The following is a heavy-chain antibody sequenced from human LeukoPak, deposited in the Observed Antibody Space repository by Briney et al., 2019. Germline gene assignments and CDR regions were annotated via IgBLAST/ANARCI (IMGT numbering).Heavy chain of an antibody. CDR1: GYSFTSYW. Sequence: GASLKISCKGSGYSFTSYWIGWVRQLPGKGLEWMGIIYTGDSDTSYSPSFQGQVTISADKSISTAYLQWSSLKASDTAMYYCARRVLGYCSSTSCYHFDYWGQGTLVTVSS. D-gene: IGHD2-2*01. J-gene: IGHJ4*02. V-gene: IGHV5-51*01. CDR3: ARRVLGYCSSTSCYHFDY. CDR2: IYTGDSDT.